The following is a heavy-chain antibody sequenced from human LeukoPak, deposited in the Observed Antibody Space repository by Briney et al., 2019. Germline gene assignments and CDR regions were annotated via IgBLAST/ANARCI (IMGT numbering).Heavy chain of an antibody. Sequence: PGGSLRLSCAASGFTVNSNYMNWVRQGPGKGLVWVSRMNNDGSGTTYADSVRGRFTISRDNAKNTLYLQMNSLRVEDTAVYFCAREIMVSREWYFDLWGRGTLVTVAS. CDR1: GFTVNSNY. D-gene: IGHD2-21*01. CDR2: MNNDGSGT. V-gene: IGHV3-74*01. J-gene: IGHJ2*01. CDR3: AREIMVSREWYFDL.